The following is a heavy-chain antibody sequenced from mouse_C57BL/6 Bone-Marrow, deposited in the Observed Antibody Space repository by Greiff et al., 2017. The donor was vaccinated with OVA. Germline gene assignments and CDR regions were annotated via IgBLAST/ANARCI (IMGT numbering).Heavy chain of an antibody. CDR3: AREEVLRHAMDY. J-gene: IGHJ4*01. Sequence: EVKLVESGGGLVKPGGSLKLSCAASGFTFSSYAMSWVRQTPEKRLEWVATISDGGSYTYYPDNVKGRFTISRDNAKNNLYLQMSHLKSEDTAMYYCAREEVLRHAMDYWGQGTSVTVSS. CDR1: GFTFSSYA. D-gene: IGHD2-12*01. CDR2: ISDGGSYT. V-gene: IGHV5-4*01.